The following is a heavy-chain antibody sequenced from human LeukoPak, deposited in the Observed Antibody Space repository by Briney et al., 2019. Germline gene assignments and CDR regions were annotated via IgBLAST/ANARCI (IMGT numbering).Heavy chain of an antibody. V-gene: IGHV3-30*02. Sequence: GGSLRLSCAASGFTFSSYGMHWVRQVPGKGLEWVAFIRYDGGNKYYADSVKGRFTISRDHSKNTLYLQMNSLRGEDTAVYYCAKDRVVSREPAAFDVWGQGTMVTVSS. D-gene: IGHD2-15*01. CDR1: GFTFSSYG. CDR3: AKDRVVSREPAAFDV. J-gene: IGHJ3*01. CDR2: IRYDGGNK.